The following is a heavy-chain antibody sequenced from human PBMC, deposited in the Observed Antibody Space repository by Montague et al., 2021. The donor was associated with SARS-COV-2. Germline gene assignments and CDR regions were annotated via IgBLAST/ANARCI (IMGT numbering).Heavy chain of an antibody. CDR2: INHRGTT. CDR1: GGSFSVSDYY. CDR3: ARISTLSSGIVWYDANGLDV. Sequence: SETLSLTCAVYGGSFSVSDYYWSWIRQPQGKGLEWIGEINHRGTTTYNPSLNSRITMSIYTSKNQFYLTLSSVSAADTAVCSCARISTLSSGIVWYDANGLDVWGQGTTVTVSS. V-gene: IGHV4-34*10. D-gene: IGHD6-19*01. J-gene: IGHJ6*02.